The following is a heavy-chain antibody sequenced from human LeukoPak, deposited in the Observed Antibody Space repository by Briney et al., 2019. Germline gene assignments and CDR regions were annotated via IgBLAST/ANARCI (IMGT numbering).Heavy chain of an antibody. CDR1: GGSITSYY. CDR3: ARGRRWELLPIDY. J-gene: IGHJ4*02. CDR2: IYYSGST. V-gene: IGHV4-59*01. D-gene: IGHD1-26*01. Sequence: SETLSLTCTVSGGSITSYYWSWIRQPPGKGLEWIGYIYYSGSTTYNPSLKSRVIISVDTSKNQFSLDTAVYYCARGRRWELLPIDYWGQGTLVTVSS.